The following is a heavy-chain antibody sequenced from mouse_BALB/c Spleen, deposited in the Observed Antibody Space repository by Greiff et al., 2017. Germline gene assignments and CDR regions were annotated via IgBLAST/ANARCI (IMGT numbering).Heavy chain of an antibody. Sequence: EVQVVESGGGLVKPGGSLKLSCAASGFTFSSYAMSWVRQTPEKRLEWVASISSGGSTYYPDSVKGRFTISRDNARNILYLQMSSLRSEDTAMYYCARQYGNFAWFAYWGQGTLVTVSA. D-gene: IGHD2-1*01. CDR1: GFTFSSYA. V-gene: IGHV5-6-5*01. CDR3: ARQYGNFAWFAY. CDR2: ISSGGST. J-gene: IGHJ3*01.